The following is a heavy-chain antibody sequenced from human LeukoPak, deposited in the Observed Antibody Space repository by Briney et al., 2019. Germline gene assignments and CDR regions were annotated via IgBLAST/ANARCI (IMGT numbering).Heavy chain of an antibody. CDR2: IIPMFGTT. J-gene: IGHJ6*03. D-gene: IGHD4-11*01. Sequence: SVKVSCKASGGTFSNYGISWVRQAPGQGLEWMGRIIPMFGTTNYAQNFQGRVTITTDESTSTAYMEVSSLRIEDTAVYYCASVTVTTWAPDGHMDVWGKGTTVTVSS. CDR1: GGTFSNYG. CDR3: ASVTVTTWAPDGHMDV. V-gene: IGHV1-69*05.